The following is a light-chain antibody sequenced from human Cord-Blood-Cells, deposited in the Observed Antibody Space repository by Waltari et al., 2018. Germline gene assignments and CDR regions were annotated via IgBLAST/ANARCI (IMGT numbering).Light chain of an antibody. V-gene: IGKV1-39*01. CDR2: AAS. J-gene: IGKJ3*01. CDR1: QSISSY. CDR3: QQSYSTIFT. Sequence: SPSSLSASVGDRVTITCRASQSISSYLNWYQQKPGKAPKLLIYAASSLQSGVPSRFSGSGSGTDFTLTISSLQPEDFATYYCQQSYSTIFTFGPGATVDIK.